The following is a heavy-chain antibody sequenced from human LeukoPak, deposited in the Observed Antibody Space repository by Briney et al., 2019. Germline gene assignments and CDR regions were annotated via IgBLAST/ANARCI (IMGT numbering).Heavy chain of an antibody. D-gene: IGHD6-19*01. Sequence: GGSLRLSCEASGFTFSSYEMHWVRQAPSKGLEWVAVISYDGSNKYYADSVKGRFTISRDNSKNTGYLQMNSLRVEDTAIFYCARGTDAFQAVAGTGFDHWGQGVLVTVSS. CDR3: ARGTDAFQAVAGTGFDH. CDR1: GFTFSSYE. CDR2: ISYDGSNK. J-gene: IGHJ4*02. V-gene: IGHV3-30*03.